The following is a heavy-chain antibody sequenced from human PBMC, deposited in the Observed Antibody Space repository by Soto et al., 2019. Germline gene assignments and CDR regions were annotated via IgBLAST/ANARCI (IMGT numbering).Heavy chain of an antibody. V-gene: IGHV3-23*01. CDR2: ISGGGGGT. D-gene: IGHD6-19*01. CDR3: AKDIFRIAVAGTDHYYYGMDV. Sequence: PGGSLRLSCAASGFTFSNYAMTWVRQAPGKGLEWVAAISGGGGGTYYADPVKGRFTISRDNAKNSLYLQMNSLRAEDTALYYCAKDIFRIAVAGTDHYYYGMDVGGQGTTVTVSS. CDR1: GFTFSNYA. J-gene: IGHJ6*02.